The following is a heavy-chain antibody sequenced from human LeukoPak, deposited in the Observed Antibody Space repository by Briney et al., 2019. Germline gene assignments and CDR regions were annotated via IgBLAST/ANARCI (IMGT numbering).Heavy chain of an antibody. CDR3: AIGTYYYGSGSYV. CDR2: ISYDGSNK. D-gene: IGHD3-10*01. V-gene: IGHV3-30*03. J-gene: IGHJ4*02. CDR1: GFTFSSYG. Sequence: GGSLRLSCAASGFTFSSYGMHWVRQAPGKGLEWVAVISYDGSNKYYADSVKGRFTISRDNSRNTLYLQMNSLRAEDTAVYYCAIGTYYYGSGSYVWGQGTLVTVSS.